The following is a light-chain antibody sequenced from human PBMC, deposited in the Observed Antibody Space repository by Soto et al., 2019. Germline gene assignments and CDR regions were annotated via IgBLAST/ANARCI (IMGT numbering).Light chain of an antibody. CDR3: AAWDDSLNGYV. CDR2: NN. CDR1: SSNIGSNT. Sequence: QSVLTQPPSASGTPGQRVTISCSGSSSNIGSNTVNWYQQLPGTAPKLLIYNNQRPSGVPDRFSGSKSVTSASLAISGLQSEDEADYYCAAWDDSLNGYVFGTGTKVTVL. J-gene: IGLJ1*01. V-gene: IGLV1-44*01.